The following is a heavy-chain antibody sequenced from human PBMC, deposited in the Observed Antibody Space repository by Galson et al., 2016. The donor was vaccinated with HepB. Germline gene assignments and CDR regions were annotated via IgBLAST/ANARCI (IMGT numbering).Heavy chain of an antibody. CDR3: ARDVSPGYSGTYYDAFDV. CDR2: IRRDESAR. J-gene: IGHJ3*01. D-gene: IGHD1-26*01. CDR1: RFTFSDYW. Sequence: SLRLSCAASRFTFSDYWMTWVRQAPGKGLEWVANIRRDESARYYVDSVKGRFTISRDNAKNSLYLQMDSLRAEDTAVYYCARDVSPGYSGTYYDAFDVWGQGTMVTVSS. V-gene: IGHV3-7*01.